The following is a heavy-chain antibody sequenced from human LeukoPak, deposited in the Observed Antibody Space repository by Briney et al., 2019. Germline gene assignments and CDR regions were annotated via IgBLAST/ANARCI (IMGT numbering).Heavy chain of an antibody. Sequence: GGSLRLSCAASGFTFSSDSMNWVRQGPGKGLEWVSYISGSSGVIYYADSVKGRFTISRDNAKNSLYLQMNSLRAEDTAVYYCARAPRSSGYYSYYYYMDVWGKGTTVTVSS. V-gene: IGHV3-48*04. J-gene: IGHJ6*03. CDR2: ISGSSGVI. CDR3: ARAPRSSGYYSYYYYMDV. CDR1: GFTFSSDS. D-gene: IGHD3-22*01.